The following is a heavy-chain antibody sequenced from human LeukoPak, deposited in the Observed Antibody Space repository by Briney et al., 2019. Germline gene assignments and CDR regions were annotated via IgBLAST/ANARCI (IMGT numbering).Heavy chain of an antibody. CDR2: ISSGGGTI. D-gene: IGHD3-10*01. CDR1: GFTFSTYS. V-gene: IGHV3-48*01. J-gene: IGHJ4*02. Sequence: PGGSLRLSCVASGFTFSTYSMNWVRQAPGKGLEWISYISSGGGTILYADSVKGRFTITRDNAKNSIYLQMNSLRAEDTAVYYCARDPAGPGIYYDYWGQGTLVTVSS. CDR3: ARDPAGPGIYYDY.